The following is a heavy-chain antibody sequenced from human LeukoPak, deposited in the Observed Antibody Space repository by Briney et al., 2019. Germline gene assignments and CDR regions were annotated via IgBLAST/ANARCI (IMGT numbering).Heavy chain of an antibody. Sequence: TGGSLRLSCAASGFTFSSYAMSWVRQAPGKGLEWVSAISGSGGSTYYADSVKGRFTISRDNSKNTLYLQMNSLRAEDTAVYYCAKDRDSSGYSVYYFDYWGQGTLVTVSS. CDR2: ISGSGGST. J-gene: IGHJ4*02. V-gene: IGHV3-23*01. CDR3: AKDRDSSGYSVYYFDY. CDR1: GFTFSSYA. D-gene: IGHD3-22*01.